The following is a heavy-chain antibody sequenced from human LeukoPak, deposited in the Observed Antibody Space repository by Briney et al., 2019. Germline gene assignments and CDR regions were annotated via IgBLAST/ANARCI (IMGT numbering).Heavy chain of an antibody. Sequence: PGRSLRLSCAASGFSFNSYGMHWVRQAPGKGLEWVALIWYDGSNKYYADSVKGRFTISRDTSKNTLYLQMNSLRVEDTAVYYCASVAQTTWSDYWGQGTLVTVSS. CDR3: ASVAQTTWSDY. D-gene: IGHD1-14*01. V-gene: IGHV3-33*01. J-gene: IGHJ4*02. CDR1: GFSFNSYG. CDR2: IWYDGSNK.